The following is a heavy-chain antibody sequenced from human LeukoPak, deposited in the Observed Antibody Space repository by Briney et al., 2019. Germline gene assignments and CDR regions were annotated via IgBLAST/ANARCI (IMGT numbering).Heavy chain of an antibody. CDR3: ARDYYGSGSYLFGEGSGLWYFDY. CDR2: IYYSGST. CDR1: GGSISSSSYY. V-gene: IGHV4-39*07. D-gene: IGHD3-10*01. Sequence: SETLSLTCTVSGGSISSSSYYWGWIRQPPGKGLEWIGSIYYSGSTYYNPSLKSRVTISVDTSKNQFSLKLSSVTAADTAVYYCARDYYGSGSYLFGEGSGLWYFDYWGQGTLVTVSS. J-gene: IGHJ4*02.